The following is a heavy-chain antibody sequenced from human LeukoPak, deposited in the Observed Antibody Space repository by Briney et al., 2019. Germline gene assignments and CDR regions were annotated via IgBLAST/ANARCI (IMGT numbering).Heavy chain of an antibody. J-gene: IGHJ6*03. V-gene: IGHV4-61*02. CDR3: ARDSRQAYYYYCMDV. CDR2: IYTSGST. CDR1: GGSISSGSYY. Sequence: PSETLSLTCTVSGGSISSGSYYWSWIRQPAGKGLEWIGRIYTSGSTNYNPSLKSRVTISVNTSKNQFSLKLSSVTAVDTAVYYCARDSRQAYYYYCMDVWGKGTTVTVSS.